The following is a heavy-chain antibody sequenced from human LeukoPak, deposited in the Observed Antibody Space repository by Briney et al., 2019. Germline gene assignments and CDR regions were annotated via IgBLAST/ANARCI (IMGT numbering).Heavy chain of an antibody. D-gene: IGHD5-18*01. CDR2: ISSIGGGT. V-gene: IGHV3-64*01. CDR1: GSTLRSYA. Sequence: PGGSLRLSCAPLGSTLRSYAMHGGPQTPRRGLEYVSAISSIGGGTYYANSVKGRFTISRDNSKNTLYLQMGSLRAEDMAVYYCARRATAMVTDAFDIWGQGTMVTVSS. J-gene: IGHJ3*02. CDR3: ARRATAMVTDAFDI.